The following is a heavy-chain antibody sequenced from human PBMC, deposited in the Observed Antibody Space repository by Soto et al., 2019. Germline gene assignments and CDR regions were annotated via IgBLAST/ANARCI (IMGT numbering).Heavy chain of an antibody. D-gene: IGHD2-15*01. CDR3: ARLPRSVDGFSVYYFDS. CDR1: GGSISTNF. CDR2: INYRGNT. V-gene: IGHV4-59*01. Sequence: SETLSLTCTVSGGSISTNFWNWVRQPPGKTLEWIGYINYRGNTNYNPSLNSRATISLDTSKNQFSLNLTSVTAADTAVYYCARLPRSVDGFSVYYFDSWGQGTLVTVSS. J-gene: IGHJ4*01.